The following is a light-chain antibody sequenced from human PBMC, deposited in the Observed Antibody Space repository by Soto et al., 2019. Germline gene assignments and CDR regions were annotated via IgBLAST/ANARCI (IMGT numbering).Light chain of an antibody. CDR2: EVS. J-gene: IGLJ1*01. CDR1: TSDVGGYNY. CDR3: SSHTSINTLEV. V-gene: IGLV2-14*01. Sequence: QSALTQPASVSGSPGQSITISCTGTTSDVGGYNYVSWYQQHPGKAPKLIIFEVSRRPSGASNRFSGSKSGSTASLTISGLQAEDEADYYCSSHTSINTLEVFGTGTKLTVL.